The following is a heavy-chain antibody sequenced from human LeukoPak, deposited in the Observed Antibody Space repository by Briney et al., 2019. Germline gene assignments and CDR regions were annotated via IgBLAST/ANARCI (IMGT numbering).Heavy chain of an antibody. CDR3: AKPVGYSGYDLGY. D-gene: IGHD5-12*01. CDR1: GFTFSSYG. Sequence: GGSLRLSCAASGFTFSSYGMHWVRQAPGKGLGWVAFIRYDGSNKYYADSVKGRFTISRDNSKNTLYLQMNSLRAEDTAVYYCAKPVGYSGYDLGYWGQGTLVTVSS. V-gene: IGHV3-30*02. CDR2: IRYDGSNK. J-gene: IGHJ4*02.